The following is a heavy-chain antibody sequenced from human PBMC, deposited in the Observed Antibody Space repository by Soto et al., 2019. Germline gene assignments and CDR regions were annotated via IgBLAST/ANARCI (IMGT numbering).Heavy chain of an antibody. V-gene: IGHV3-23*01. D-gene: IGHD6-13*01. CDR2: ISGSGGST. J-gene: IGHJ4*02. CDR3: AYSSTPFDY. CDR1: GFTFSSYA. Sequence: TGGSLRLSCAASGFTFSSYATSWVRQAPGKGLEWVSAISGSGGSTYYADSVKGRFTISRDNSKNTLYLQMNSLRAEDTAVYYRAYSSTPFDYWGQGTLVTVSS.